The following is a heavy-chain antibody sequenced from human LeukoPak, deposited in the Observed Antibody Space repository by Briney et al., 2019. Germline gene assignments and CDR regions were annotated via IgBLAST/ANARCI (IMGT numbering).Heavy chain of an antibody. CDR1: GYSFTNYG. V-gene: IGHV1-18*01. CDR2: ISAYNGNT. D-gene: IGHD3-22*01. CDR3: AREGGDRSGYYFQH. J-gene: IGHJ1*01. Sequence: ASVKVSCKASGYSFTNYGISWVRQAPGQGLEWMGWISAYNGNTNYAQKLQGRVTMTTDTSTRTAYMELRSLRSDDTAVYYCAREGGDRSGYYFQHWGQGTLVTVSS.